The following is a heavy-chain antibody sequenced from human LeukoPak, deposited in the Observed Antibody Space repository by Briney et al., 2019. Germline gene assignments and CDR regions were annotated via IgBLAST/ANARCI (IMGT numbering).Heavy chain of an antibody. Sequence: SGKVSCTASGGTFTRYAIIWVRQAPGQGLGWRGRIIPIFGTANYAQKFQGRVTITTDESTSTAYMELSSLRSEDTAVYYCARETTVTTYWFDPWGQGTLVTVSS. CDR1: GGTFTRYA. CDR2: IIPIFGTA. V-gene: IGHV1-69*05. D-gene: IGHD4-17*01. CDR3: ARETTVTTYWFDP. J-gene: IGHJ5*02.